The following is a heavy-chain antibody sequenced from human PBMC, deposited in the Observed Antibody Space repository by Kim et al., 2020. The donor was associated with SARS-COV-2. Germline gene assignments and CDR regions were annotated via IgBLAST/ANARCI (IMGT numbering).Heavy chain of an antibody. V-gene: IGHV4-59*12. CDR1: GGSISSYY. D-gene: IGHD3-3*01. J-gene: IGHJ4*02. CDR2: IYYSGST. CDR3: AREPPGFLADY. Sequence: SENLSLTCTVSGGSISSYYWSWIRQPPGKGLEWIGYIYYSGSTNYNPSLKSRVTISVDTSKNQFSLKLSSVTAADTAVYYCAREPPGFLADYWGQGTLVTVSS.